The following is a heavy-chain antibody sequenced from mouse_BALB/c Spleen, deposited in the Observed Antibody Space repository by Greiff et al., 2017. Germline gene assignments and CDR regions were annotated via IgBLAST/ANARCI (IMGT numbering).Heavy chain of an antibody. V-gene: IGHV10-1*02. J-gene: IGHJ4*01. CDR2: IRSKSNNYAT. CDR1: GFTFNTYA. D-gene: IGHD1-1*01. CDR3: ARHRDYGQDAMDY. Sequence: EVKLVESGGGLVQPKGSLKLSCAASGFTFNTYAMNWVRQAPGKGLEWVARIRSKSNNYATYYADSVKDRFTISRDDSQSMLYLQMNNLKTEDTAMYYCARHRDYGQDAMDYWGQGTSVTVSS.